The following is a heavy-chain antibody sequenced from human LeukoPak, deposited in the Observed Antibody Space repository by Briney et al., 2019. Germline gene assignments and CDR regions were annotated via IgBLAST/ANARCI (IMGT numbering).Heavy chain of an antibody. J-gene: IGHJ6*03. CDR3: ARAVSGRAQLAYYYYMDV. CDR2: ISHIGST. Sequence: GSLRLSCAASVFTFSGYIMNWIRQSPGKGLEWIGFISHIGSTHYNPSLKSRVTISLDTSKNQFSLKVRSVIAADTAVYYCARAVSGRAQLAYYYYMDVWGKGTTVTVSS. D-gene: IGHD1-1*01. CDR1: VFTFSGYI. V-gene: IGHV4-59*12.